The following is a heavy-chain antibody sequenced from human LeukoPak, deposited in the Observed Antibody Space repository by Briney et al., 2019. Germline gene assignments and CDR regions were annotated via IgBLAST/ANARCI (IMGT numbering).Heavy chain of an antibody. CDR2: MKPNSGNT. CDR1: GYTFTSYD. CDR3: ARARARSLARYYYYYMDV. Sequence: ASVKVSCKASGYTFTSYDINWVRQATGQGLEWMGWMKPNSGNTGYAQKFQGRVTMTRNTSISTAYMELSSLRSEDTAVYYCARARARSLARYYYYYMDVWGKGTTVTVSS. V-gene: IGHV1-8*01. D-gene: IGHD3-10*01. J-gene: IGHJ6*03.